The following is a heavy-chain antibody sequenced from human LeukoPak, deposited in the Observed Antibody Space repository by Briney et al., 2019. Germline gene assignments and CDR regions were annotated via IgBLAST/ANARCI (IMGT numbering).Heavy chain of an antibody. CDR3: ARVEWELLAPPSSGWAFDI. D-gene: IGHD1-26*01. CDR1: GYTFTGYY. J-gene: IGHJ3*02. Sequence: ASVKVSCKASGYTFTGYYMHWVRQAPGQGLEWMGWINPNSGGTNYAQKFQGRVTMTRDTSISTAYMELSRLRSDDTAVYYCARVEWELLAPPSSGWAFDIWGQGTVVTVSS. V-gene: IGHV1-2*02. CDR2: INPNSGGT.